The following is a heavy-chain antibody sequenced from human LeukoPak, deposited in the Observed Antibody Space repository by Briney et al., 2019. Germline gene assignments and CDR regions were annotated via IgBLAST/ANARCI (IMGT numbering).Heavy chain of an antibody. J-gene: IGHJ3*02. CDR1: GGSISSSSYY. CDR2: IYHSGST. CDR3: ARPPYVSGSYYGAFDI. V-gene: IGHV4-39*07. Sequence: SETLSLTCTVSGGSISSSSYYWGWIRQPPGKGLEWIGSIYHSGSTYYNPSLKSRVTISVDTSKNQFSLKLSSVTAADTAVYYCARPPYVSGSYYGAFDIWGQGTMVTVSS. D-gene: IGHD1-26*01.